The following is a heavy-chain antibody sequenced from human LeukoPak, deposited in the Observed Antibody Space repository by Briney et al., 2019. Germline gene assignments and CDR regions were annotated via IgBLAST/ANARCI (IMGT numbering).Heavy chain of an antibody. Sequence: NPSETLSLTCTVSGGSMSSNTYYWSWIRQPAGKGLEWIGRINTSGGTNYNPSLKSRVTISVDTSKNQFSLKLSSVTAADTAVYYCARNLWFGELLYFIGGIGSDYFDYWGQGTLVAVSS. CDR2: INTSGGT. J-gene: IGHJ4*02. V-gene: IGHV4-61*02. CDR1: GGSMSSNTYY. CDR3: ARNLWFGELLYFIGGIGSDYFDY. D-gene: IGHD3-10*01.